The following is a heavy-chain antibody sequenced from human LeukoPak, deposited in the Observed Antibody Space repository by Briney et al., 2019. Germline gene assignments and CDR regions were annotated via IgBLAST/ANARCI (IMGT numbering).Heavy chain of an antibody. CDR3: ARDQTYYGDYLDAFDI. CDR1: GFTVSSNY. V-gene: IGHV3-66*01. Sequence: PGGSLRLSCAASGFTVSSNYMSWVRQAPGKGLEWVSVIYSGGSTYYADSVKGRFTISRDNSKNTLYLQMNSLRAEDTAVYHCARDQTYYGDYLDAFDIWGQGTMVTVSS. CDR2: IYSGGST. D-gene: IGHD4-17*01. J-gene: IGHJ3*02.